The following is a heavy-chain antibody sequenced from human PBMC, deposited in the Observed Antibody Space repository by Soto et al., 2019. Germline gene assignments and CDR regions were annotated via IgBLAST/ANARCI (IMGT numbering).Heavy chain of an antibody. CDR2: IVVDSNTA. D-gene: IGHD1-26*01. Sequence: QVVLLQSGAEVKEPGSSVRVSCQVSGSTFNNFAFSWVRQAPGHGPEWMGGIVVDSNTAEYSQRYQDRVTITADTSADTLYMELGSLTFEDTAVYYCARAIKRWEVNYYFDFWCQGTLVTVSS. J-gene: IGHJ4*02. CDR3: ARAIKRWEVNYYFDF. CDR1: GSTFNNFA. V-gene: IGHV1-69*06.